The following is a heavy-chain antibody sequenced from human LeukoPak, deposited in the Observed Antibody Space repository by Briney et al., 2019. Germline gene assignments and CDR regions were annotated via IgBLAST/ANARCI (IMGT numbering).Heavy chain of an antibody. D-gene: IGHD3-3*01. CDR1: GGTFSSYA. CDR3: ARDKGFQYYYMDV. V-gene: IGHV1-69*05. CDR2: IIPIFGTA. J-gene: IGHJ6*03. Sequence: ASVKVSCKASGGTFSSYAISWVRQAPGQGLEWMGRIIPIFGTANYAQKVQGRVTITTDGSRSTAYMELSSLRSEDTAVYYCARDKGFQYYYMDVWGKGTTVTVSS.